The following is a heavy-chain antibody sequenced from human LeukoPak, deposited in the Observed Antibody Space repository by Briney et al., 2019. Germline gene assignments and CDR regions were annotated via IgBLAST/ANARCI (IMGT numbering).Heavy chain of an antibody. CDR2: IYYSGST. Sequence: SETLSLTCTVSGDSIRSSSYYWGWIRQPPGKGLEWIGTIYYSGSTYYNPSLESRVTISIDTSKNQFSLKLNSVTAADTAVYYCARVISQWLARYYFDYWGQGTLVTVSS. V-gene: IGHV4-39*01. CDR3: ARVISQWLARYYFDY. J-gene: IGHJ4*02. D-gene: IGHD6-19*01. CDR1: GDSIRSSSYY.